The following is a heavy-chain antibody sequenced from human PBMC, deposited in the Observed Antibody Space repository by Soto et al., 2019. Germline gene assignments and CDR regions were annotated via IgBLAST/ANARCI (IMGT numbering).Heavy chain of an antibody. CDR1: GFTFNIYG. CDR2: ISYDGSNQ. V-gene: IGHV3-30*03. CDR3: ERVVGATMTTPRFDY. Sequence: GGSLRLSCAASGFTFNIYGMHWVRQAPDKGLEWVALISYDGSNQYYADSVKGRFTISRDNSKNTVYLQMNSLRTEDTAIYFCERVVGATMTTPRFDYWGQGTLVTVSS. J-gene: IGHJ4*02. D-gene: IGHD1-26*01.